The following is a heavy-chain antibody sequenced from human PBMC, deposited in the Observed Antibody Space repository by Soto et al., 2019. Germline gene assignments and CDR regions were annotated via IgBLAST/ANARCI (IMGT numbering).Heavy chain of an antibody. CDR1: GFTFSNCA. J-gene: IGHJ4*01. CDR2: ISGDGGSI. Sequence: GGSLRLSCAASGFTFSNCAMSWVRQAPGKGPEWVSIISGDGGSIYYADSVEGRFTISRDNSKNTLNLQMSSLRAGDTAVYYCVKAVGPTAPSSRNFDYWGLGTLVTVSS. CDR3: VKAVGPTAPSSRNFDY. V-gene: IGHV3-23*01. D-gene: IGHD6-19*01.